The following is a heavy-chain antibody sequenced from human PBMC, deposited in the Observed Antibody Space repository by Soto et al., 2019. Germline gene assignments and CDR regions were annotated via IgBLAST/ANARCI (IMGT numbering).Heavy chain of an antibody. J-gene: IGHJ4*02. CDR1: GGSISSYY. CDR3: ARGVPFGSAYFDY. D-gene: IGHD3-10*01. Sequence: PSETLSLTCTFSGGSISSYYCSLIRQPPGKGLEWIGYIYYAGSTYYNPSLKSRVTISVDTSKNQFSLKLSSVTAADTAVYYCARGVPFGSAYFDYWGQGTLVTVSS. CDR2: IYYAGST. V-gene: IGHV4-59*06.